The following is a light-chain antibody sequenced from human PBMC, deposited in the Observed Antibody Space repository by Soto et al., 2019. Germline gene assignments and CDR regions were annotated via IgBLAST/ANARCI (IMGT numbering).Light chain of an antibody. CDR2: GAS. CDR3: QQYSIWRT. V-gene: IGKV3-15*01. Sequence: EIVMTQSPATLSVSPGERSSVSCRASQSVSSNLAWYQQKPGQAPRLLIYGASTRATGIPARFSGSGSGTEFTLTISSLQSEDFAVYYCQQYSIWRTFGQGTKVDI. J-gene: IGKJ1*01. CDR1: QSVSSN.